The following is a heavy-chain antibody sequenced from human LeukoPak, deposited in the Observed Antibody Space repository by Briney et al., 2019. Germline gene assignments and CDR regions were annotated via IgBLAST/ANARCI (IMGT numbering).Heavy chain of an antibody. J-gene: IGHJ4*02. Sequence: GGSLRLSCAASGFTFSSYSMNWVRQAPGKGLECVSYISSSTSTIYYADSVKGRFTISRDNAKNSLYLQMNSLRAEDTAVYYCAKEVYGSGRYYFDYWGQGTLVTVSS. CDR2: ISSSTSTI. CDR1: GFTFSSYS. V-gene: IGHV3-48*04. D-gene: IGHD3-10*01. CDR3: AKEVYGSGRYYFDY.